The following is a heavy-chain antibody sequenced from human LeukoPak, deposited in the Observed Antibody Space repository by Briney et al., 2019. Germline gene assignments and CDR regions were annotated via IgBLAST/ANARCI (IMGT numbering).Heavy chain of an antibody. J-gene: IGHJ4*02. D-gene: IGHD3-3*01. V-gene: IGHV3-48*03. CDR3: ARGSYYDFWSGYSTHFDY. CDR1: GFAFSSYE. Sequence: PGGSLRLSCAASGFAFSSYEMNWVRQAPGKGLEWVSYISISGSTIYYADSVKGRFTISRDNAKNSLYLQMNSLRAEDTAVYYCARGSYYDFWSGYSTHFDYWGQGTLVTVSS. CDR2: ISISGSTI.